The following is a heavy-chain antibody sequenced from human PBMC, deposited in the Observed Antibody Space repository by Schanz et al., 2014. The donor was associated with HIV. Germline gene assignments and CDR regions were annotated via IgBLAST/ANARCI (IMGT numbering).Heavy chain of an antibody. CDR3: ARNQYQMLPFDF. CDR1: GYTFPDYY. D-gene: IGHD2-15*01. Sequence: QVQLVQSGAEVKKPGASVKVSCKASGYTFPDYYIHWVRQAPGQGLEWMGWINPSSGGTNLAQKFQGRVTMTRDTSINTAYMDLTRLRSDDTAVYYCARNQYQMLPFDFWGQGTLVTVSS. V-gene: IGHV1-2*02. CDR2: INPSSGGT. J-gene: IGHJ4*02.